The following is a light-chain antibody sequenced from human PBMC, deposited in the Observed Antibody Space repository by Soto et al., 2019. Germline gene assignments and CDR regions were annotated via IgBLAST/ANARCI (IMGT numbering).Light chain of an antibody. CDR3: QQYDNYPLT. J-gene: IGKJ4*01. V-gene: IGKV1-5*01. CDR2: DAS. CDR1: QSVRSW. Sequence: DIQMTQSPSTLSASVGDRVTITCRASQSVRSWLAWYQQKPGRAPKFLIYDASSLESGVPSRFSGSGSGTEFTLTISNLQPDDFATYYCQQYDNYPLTFGGGTQVDIK.